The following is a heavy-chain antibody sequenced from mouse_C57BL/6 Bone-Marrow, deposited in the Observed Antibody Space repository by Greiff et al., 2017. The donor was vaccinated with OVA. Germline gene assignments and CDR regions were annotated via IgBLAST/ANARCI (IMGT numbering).Heavy chain of an antibody. V-gene: IGHV3-6*01. CDR2: ISYDGSN. CDR1: GYSIPSGYY. J-gene: IGHJ4*01. D-gene: IGHD1-1*01. CDR3: ARDYYGSSLYAMDY. Sequence: EVKLQESGPGLVKPSQSLSLTCSVTGYSIPSGYYWNWIRQFPGNKLEWMGYISYDGSNNYNPSLKNRISITRDTAKNQFFLKLNSVTTEDTATYYCARDYYGSSLYAMDYWGQGTSVTGSS.